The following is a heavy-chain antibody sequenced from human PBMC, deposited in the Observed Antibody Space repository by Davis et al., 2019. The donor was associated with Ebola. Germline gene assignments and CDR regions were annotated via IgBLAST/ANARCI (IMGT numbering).Heavy chain of an antibody. CDR2: IKQDGSEK. V-gene: IGHV3-7*03. D-gene: IGHD5-12*01. CDR1: GFTFSSYW. CDR3: ARVYDYHYGMDV. Sequence: GESLKISCAASGFTFSSYWMSWVRQAPGKGLEWVANIKQDGSEKYYVDSVKGRFTISRDNAKNSLYLQMNSLRAEDTAVYYCARVYDYHYGMDVWGQGTTVTVSS. J-gene: IGHJ6*02.